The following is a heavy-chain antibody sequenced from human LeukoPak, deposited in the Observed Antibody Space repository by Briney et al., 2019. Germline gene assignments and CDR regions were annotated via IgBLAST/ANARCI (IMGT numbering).Heavy chain of an antibody. CDR2: MNPNSGNT. D-gene: IGHD3-3*01. V-gene: IGHV1-8*01. J-gene: IGHJ6*02. Sequence: GASVKVSCTASGYTFTSYDINWVRQATGQGLEWMGWMNPNSGNTGYAQKFQGRVTMTRNTSISTAYMELSSLRSEDTAVYYCASGIYDFWSGYYDYGMDVWGQGTTVTVSS. CDR3: ASGIYDFWSGYYDYGMDV. CDR1: GYTFTSYD.